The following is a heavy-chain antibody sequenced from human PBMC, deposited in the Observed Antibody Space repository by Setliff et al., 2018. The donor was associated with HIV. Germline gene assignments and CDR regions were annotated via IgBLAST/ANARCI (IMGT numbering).Heavy chain of an antibody. CDR1: GFTFTTYA. Sequence: GASVKVSCKASGFTFTTYAVHWVRQAPGQRPEWMGWINAGNGNTKYSQKFQGRVTITRDTSASTAYMELSGLRSEDTAVYYCARDKEMATIAYAFDIWGQGTMVTVSS. CDR2: INAGNGNT. CDR3: ARDKEMATIAYAFDI. J-gene: IGHJ3*02. V-gene: IGHV1-3*01. D-gene: IGHD5-12*01.